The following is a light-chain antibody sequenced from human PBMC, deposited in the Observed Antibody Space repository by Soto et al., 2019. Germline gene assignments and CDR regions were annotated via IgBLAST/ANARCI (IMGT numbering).Light chain of an antibody. CDR3: QQYDNLPLT. Sequence: EIVLTQSPATLSVSPGERATLSCRASQSVSSNLVWYQQKPGQAPRLLIYSASTRATGIPARFSGSGSGTEFTLTISSLQSEDFAIYYCQQYDNLPLTFGGGTKVEIK. CDR1: QSVSSN. V-gene: IGKV3-15*01. CDR2: SAS. J-gene: IGKJ4*01.